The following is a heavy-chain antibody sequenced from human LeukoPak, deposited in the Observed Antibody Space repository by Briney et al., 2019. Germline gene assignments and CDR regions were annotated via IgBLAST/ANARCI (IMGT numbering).Heavy chain of an antibody. Sequence: PGGSLRLSCAASGFTFSSYSMNWVRQAPGKGLEWVSYISSSSSTIYYADSVKGRFTISRDNAKNSLYLQMNSLRAEDTAVYNCARESGPSRALNWFDPWGQGTLVTVSS. J-gene: IGHJ5*02. D-gene: IGHD6-6*01. CDR1: GFTFSSYS. CDR2: ISSSSSTI. CDR3: ARESGPSRALNWFDP. V-gene: IGHV3-48*01.